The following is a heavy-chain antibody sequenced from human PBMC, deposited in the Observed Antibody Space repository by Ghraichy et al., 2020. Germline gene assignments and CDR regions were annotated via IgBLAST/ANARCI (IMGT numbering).Heavy chain of an antibody. V-gene: IGHV3-23*01. Sequence: GGSLRLSCVASGFTFSRSAMTWVRQAPGKGPEWVSSVSGFGASATYADSVQGRFTISRDNSKNTVYLQMDRLRAEDTAIYYCAKVGPNYDSWSGNFPFDDWGQGTQVTVSS. J-gene: IGHJ4*02. CDR2: VSGFGASA. D-gene: IGHD3-3*01. CDR1: GFTFSRSA. CDR3: AKVGPNYDSWSGNFPFDD.